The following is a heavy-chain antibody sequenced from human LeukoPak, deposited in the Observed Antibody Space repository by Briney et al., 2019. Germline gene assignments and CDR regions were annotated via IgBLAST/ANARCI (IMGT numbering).Heavy chain of an antibody. Sequence: GGSLRLSCAASGFTFSDYWMSWVRQAPGKGLEWVANIKEDGSEQYYVDAVKGRFTVSRDNARKSVYLQMNSLRADDTAVYYCTKRWSDNWFDPWGQGTLVTVSS. V-gene: IGHV3-7*01. CDR1: GFTFSDYW. J-gene: IGHJ5*02. CDR2: IKEDGSEQ. D-gene: IGHD3-3*01. CDR3: TKRWSDNWFDP.